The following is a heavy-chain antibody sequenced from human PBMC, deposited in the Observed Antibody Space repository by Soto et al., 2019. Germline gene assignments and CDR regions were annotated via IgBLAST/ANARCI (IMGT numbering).Heavy chain of an antibody. CDR2: IYHSGST. CDR3: ARSTVTEDC. CDR1: GGSFSGYY. D-gene: IGHD4-17*01. Sequence: SETLSLTCAVHGGSFSGYYWDWIRQPPGKGLEWIGEIYHSGSTNCNPSLKSRVTISVDKSKNQFSLKLTSVTAADTAVYYCARSTVTEDCWGQGTLVTVSS. V-gene: IGHV4-34*01. J-gene: IGHJ4*02.